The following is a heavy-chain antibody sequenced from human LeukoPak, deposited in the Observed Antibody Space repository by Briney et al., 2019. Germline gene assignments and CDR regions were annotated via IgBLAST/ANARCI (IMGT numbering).Heavy chain of an antibody. CDR3: ARGGVTGYCSGGSCRPNWFDP. D-gene: IGHD2-15*01. V-gene: IGHV1-2*02. J-gene: IGHJ5*02. Sequence: ASVKVSCKASGYTFTGYYMHWVRQAPGQGLEWMGWINPNSGGTNYAQKFQGRVTMTRDTSISTAYMELSRLRSDDTAVYYCARGGVTGYCSGGSCRPNWFDPWGQGTLVTVSS. CDR1: GYTFTGYY. CDR2: INPNSGGT.